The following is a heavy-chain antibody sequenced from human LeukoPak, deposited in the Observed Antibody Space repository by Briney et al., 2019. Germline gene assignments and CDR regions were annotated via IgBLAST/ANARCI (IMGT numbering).Heavy chain of an antibody. V-gene: IGHV3-7*01. J-gene: IGHJ4*02. CDR3: ARDVSDENGSSSRIHLDS. D-gene: IGHD6-6*01. CDR1: GFTFSNYW. Sequence: SGRSLRLSCAASGFTFSNYWMTWVRQAPGKGLEWVANIKQDGSEKYYVDSVKGRFTISRDNAKNSLFLQMNSLRAEDTAVYYCARDVSDENGSSSRIHLDSWGQGTLVSVSS. CDR2: IKQDGSEK.